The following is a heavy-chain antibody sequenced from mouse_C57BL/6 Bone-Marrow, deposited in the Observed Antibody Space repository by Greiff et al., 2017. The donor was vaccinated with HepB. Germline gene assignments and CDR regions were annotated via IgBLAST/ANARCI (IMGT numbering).Heavy chain of an antibody. CDR3: ARPYGSSYDYAMDY. V-gene: IGHV5-17*01. D-gene: IGHD1-1*01. CDR2: ISSGSSTI. CDR1: GFTFSDYG. J-gene: IGHJ4*01. Sequence: DVQLVESGGGLVKPGGSLKLSCAASGFTFSDYGMHWVRQAPEKGLEWVAYISSGSSTIYYADTVKGRFTISRDNAKNTLFLQMTSLRSEDTAMYYCARPYGSSYDYAMDYWGQGTSVTVSS.